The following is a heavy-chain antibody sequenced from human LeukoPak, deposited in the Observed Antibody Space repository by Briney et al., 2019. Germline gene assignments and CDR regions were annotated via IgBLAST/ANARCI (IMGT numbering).Heavy chain of an antibody. D-gene: IGHD3-22*01. CDR1: GFTFSSYS. CDR2: ISSSSSYI. CDR3: ARGYYYDSSGYSYKYYFDY. Sequence: GGSLRLSCAASGFTFSSYSMNWVRQAPGKGLEWVSSISSSSSYIYYADSVKGRFTISRDNAKNSLYLQMNSLRAEDTAVYYCARGYYYDSSGYSYKYYFDYWGQGTLVTVSS. V-gene: IGHV3-21*01. J-gene: IGHJ4*02.